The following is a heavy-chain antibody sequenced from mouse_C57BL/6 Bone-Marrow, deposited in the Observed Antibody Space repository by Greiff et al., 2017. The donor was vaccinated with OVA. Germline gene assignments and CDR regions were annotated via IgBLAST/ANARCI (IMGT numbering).Heavy chain of an antibody. D-gene: IGHD2-4*01. CDR1: GYTFTEHT. CDR3: ARSRDDYDGGYYAMDY. V-gene: IGHV1-78*01. CDR2: IYPRDGST. J-gene: IGHJ4*01. Sequence: VQLQQSDAELVKPGASVKISCKVSGYTFTEHTIHWMKQRPEQGLEWIGYIYPRDGSTKYNEKFKGKATLTADKSSSTAYMQLNSLTSEDSAVYFCARSRDDYDGGYYAMDYWGQGTSVTVSS.